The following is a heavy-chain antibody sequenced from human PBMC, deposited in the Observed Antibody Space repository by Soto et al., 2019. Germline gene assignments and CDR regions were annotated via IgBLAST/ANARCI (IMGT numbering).Heavy chain of an antibody. CDR2: IYNSGST. Sequence: QVQLQESGPGLVKPSQTLSLTCTVSGDSISSGDYYWNWIRQPPGKGLEWIGYIYNSGSTNYKPSLKSRLTISIDTSRNHFSLMLSSVTAADTAVYYCVRGSGRYLPFEDWGQGALVTVSS. V-gene: IGHV4-30-4*01. CDR3: VRGSGRYLPFED. D-gene: IGHD1-26*01. CDR1: GDSISSGDYY. J-gene: IGHJ4*02.